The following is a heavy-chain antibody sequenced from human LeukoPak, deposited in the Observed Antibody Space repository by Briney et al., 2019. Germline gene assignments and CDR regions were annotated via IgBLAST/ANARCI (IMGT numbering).Heavy chain of an antibody. CDR1: GYSIGSGYY. CDR3: ARAIAAAGTGDY. J-gene: IGHJ4*02. Sequence: SETLSLTCAVSGYSIGSGYYWGWIRQPPGKGLEWIGSIYHSGSTYYNPSLKSRVTISVDTSKNQFSLKLSSVTAADTAVYYCARAIAAAGTGDYWGQGTLVTVSS. CDR2: IYHSGST. V-gene: IGHV4-38-2*01. D-gene: IGHD6-13*01.